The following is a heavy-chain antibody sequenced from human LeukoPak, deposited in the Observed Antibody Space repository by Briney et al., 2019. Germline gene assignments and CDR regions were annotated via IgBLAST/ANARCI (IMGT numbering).Heavy chain of an antibody. Sequence: PGGSLGLSCAASRFTFSSYGMSWVRQAPGKGLEWVSSISGSGGSTYYADSVKGRFTISRDNSKNTLYLQMNSLRAEDTAVYYCARAGSAFDIWGQGTMVTVSS. CDR3: ARAGSAFDI. CDR2: ISGSGGST. J-gene: IGHJ3*02. V-gene: IGHV3-23*01. CDR1: RFTFSSYG.